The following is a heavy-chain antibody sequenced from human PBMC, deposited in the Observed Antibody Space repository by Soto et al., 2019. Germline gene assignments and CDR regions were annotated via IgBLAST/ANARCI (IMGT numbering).Heavy chain of an antibody. CDR1: GASISSYY. Sequence: SETLSLTCTVSGASISSYYWSWIRQPPGEGLEWIGYIYYTGSTNYNPSLKSRVTISIDTSKRQFSLKLSSVTAADTAVYYCARHYSSAWYYFDNWGLGTLVTVSS. CDR3: ARHYSSAWYYFDN. J-gene: IGHJ4*02. V-gene: IGHV4-59*08. CDR2: IYYTGST. D-gene: IGHD6-19*01.